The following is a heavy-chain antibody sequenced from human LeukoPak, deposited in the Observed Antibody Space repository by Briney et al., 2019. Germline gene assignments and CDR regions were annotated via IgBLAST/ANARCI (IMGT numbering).Heavy chain of an antibody. D-gene: IGHD3-9*01. Sequence: PGGSLRLSCAASGFTFSSYGMHWVRQAPGKGLEWVAFIRYDGSNKYYADSVKGRFTISRDNSKNTLYLQMNSLRAEDTAVYYCAKDYDILTGSLTGGINYWGQGTLVTVSS. CDR3: AKDYDILTGSLTGGINY. CDR1: GFTFSSYG. V-gene: IGHV3-30*02. CDR2: IRYDGSNK. J-gene: IGHJ4*02.